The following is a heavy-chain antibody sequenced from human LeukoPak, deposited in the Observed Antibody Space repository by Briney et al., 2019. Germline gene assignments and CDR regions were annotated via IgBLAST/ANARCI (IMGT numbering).Heavy chain of an antibody. V-gene: IGHV1-3*01. Sequence: ASVKVSCKASGYTFTGYHMHWVRQAPGQRLEWMGWINAGNGNTKYSQKFQGRVTITRDTSASTAYMGLSSLRSEDTAVYYCARDLGEVTFDYWGQGTLVTVSS. J-gene: IGHJ4*02. D-gene: IGHD3-16*01. CDR1: GYTFTGYH. CDR3: ARDLGEVTFDY. CDR2: INAGNGNT.